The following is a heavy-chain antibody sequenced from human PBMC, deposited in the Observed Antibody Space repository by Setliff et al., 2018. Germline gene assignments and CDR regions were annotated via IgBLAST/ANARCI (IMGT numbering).Heavy chain of an antibody. J-gene: IGHJ4*02. D-gene: IGHD3-9*01. CDR3: VRQDILTSYYMFDY. CDR1: GYTFTSYG. Sequence: ASVKVSCKASGYTFTSYGITWVRQAPGQGPEWMGWISTYNGKTKYAEKVQGRVTMSTDTSTSTAYMELRSLRSDDTAVYYCVRQDILTSYYMFDYWGQGTLVTVSS. CDR2: ISTYNGKT. V-gene: IGHV1-18*01.